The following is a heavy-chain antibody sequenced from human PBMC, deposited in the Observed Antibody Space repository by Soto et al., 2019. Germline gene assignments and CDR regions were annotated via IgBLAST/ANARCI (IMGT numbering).Heavy chain of an antibody. Sequence: EVQLLESGGGLVQPGGSLRLSCAASGFTFSSYAMSWVRQAPGKGLEWVSAISGSGGSTYYADSVKGRFTISRDNSKNTLYLQMNSLRAEDTAVYYCAKGEIDYDFWSGYGALDYWGKGTMVTVSS. CDR2: ISGSGGST. V-gene: IGHV3-23*01. J-gene: IGHJ4*02. D-gene: IGHD3-3*01. CDR3: AKGEIDYDFWSGYGALDY. CDR1: GFTFSSYA.